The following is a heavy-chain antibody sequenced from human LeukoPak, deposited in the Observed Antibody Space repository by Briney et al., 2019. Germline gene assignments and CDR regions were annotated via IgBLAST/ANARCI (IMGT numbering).Heavy chain of an antibody. CDR3: ASGPAFGVWGSFLHY. CDR2: ISSSSSYI. V-gene: IGHV3-21*01. CDR1: GLTFSRHV. D-gene: IGHD3-16*01. J-gene: IGHJ4*02. Sequence: PGGSLRLSCVASGLTFSRHVMHWVRQAPGKGLEWVSSISSSSSYIYYADPVKGRFTISRDNAKNSLYLQMNSLRAEDTAVYYCASGPAFGVWGSFLHYWGQGTLVTVSS.